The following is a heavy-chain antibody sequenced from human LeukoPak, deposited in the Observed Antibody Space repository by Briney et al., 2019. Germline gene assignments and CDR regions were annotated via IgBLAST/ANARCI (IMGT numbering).Heavy chain of an antibody. CDR3: ARDTITIFAVAVRPGGFEY. Sequence: GGSLRLSCAASGFTFSKFPMGWVRQAPGRGLEWVSAISASGDVTFYADSLRGRFTISRDNSKSTLYLQMNSLRAEDSAVYYCARDTITIFAVAVRPGGFEYWGQGTLVTVSS. D-gene: IGHD3-3*01. J-gene: IGHJ4*02. V-gene: IGHV3-23*01. CDR1: GFTFSKFP. CDR2: ISASGDVT.